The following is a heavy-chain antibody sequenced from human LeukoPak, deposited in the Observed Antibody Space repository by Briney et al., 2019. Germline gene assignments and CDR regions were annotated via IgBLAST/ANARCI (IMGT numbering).Heavy chain of an antibody. CDR2: INHSGST. Sequence: SETLSLTCAVYGGSFSGYYWSWIRQPPGKGLEWIGEINHSGSTNYNPSLKSRVTISVDTSKNQFSLELSSVTAADTAVYHCARSSYYHYGMDVWGQGTTVTVSS. CDR1: GGSFSGYY. J-gene: IGHJ6*02. CDR3: ARSSYYHYGMDV. V-gene: IGHV4-34*01.